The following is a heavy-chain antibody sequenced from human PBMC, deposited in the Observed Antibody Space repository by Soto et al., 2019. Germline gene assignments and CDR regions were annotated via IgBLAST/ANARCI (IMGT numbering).Heavy chain of an antibody. D-gene: IGHD4-4*01. CDR3: ARDPQGGCSNYFNWFDP. Sequence: SVKVACKASGYTLTSYYMHWARQAPGQGLEWMGIINPSGGSTGYEQKFQGRVTMTSDTSTSTVYMELSSLRSEDTAVYYCARDPQGGCSNYFNWFDPWGQGTLVTVSS. CDR1: GYTLTSYY. CDR2: INPSGGST. V-gene: IGHV1-46*01. J-gene: IGHJ5*02.